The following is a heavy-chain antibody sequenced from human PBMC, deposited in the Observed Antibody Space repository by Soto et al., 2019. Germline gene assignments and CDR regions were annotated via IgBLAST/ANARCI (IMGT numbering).Heavy chain of an antibody. V-gene: IGHV3-23*01. CDR1: GITFSSYA. CDR2: ISGSGGST. J-gene: IGHJ4*02. D-gene: IGHD6-19*01. CDR3: ARRSSGWYFDY. Sequence: EVQLLESGGGLVQPGGSLRLSCAASGITFSSYAMSWVRQAPGKGLEWVSAISGSGGSTYYADSVKGRFTISRDNSKDTLYLQMNSLRAEDTAVYDCARRSSGWYFDYWGQGTLVTVSS.